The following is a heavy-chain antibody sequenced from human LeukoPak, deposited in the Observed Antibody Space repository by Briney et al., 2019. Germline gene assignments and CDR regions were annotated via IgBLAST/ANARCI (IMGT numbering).Heavy chain of an antibody. CDR3: ARDRIRDWGSYRLRPDI. Sequence: SETLSLTCTVSGGSISSSSYYWGWIRQPPGKGLEWIGSIYYSGSTYYNPSLKSRVTISVDTSKNQFSLKLSSVTAADTAVYYCARDRIRDWGSYRLRPDIWGQGTMVTVSS. J-gene: IGHJ3*02. V-gene: IGHV4-39*07. CDR1: GGSISSSSYY. CDR2: IYYSGST. D-gene: IGHD3-16*02.